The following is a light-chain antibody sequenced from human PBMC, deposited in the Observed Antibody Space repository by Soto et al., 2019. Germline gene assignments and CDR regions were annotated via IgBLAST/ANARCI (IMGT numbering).Light chain of an antibody. V-gene: IGKV1-39*01. CDR1: QSITNY. Sequence: DIHITQSPSSLSAFVGDRVTITCRASQSITNYLNCFQQKPGKAPNLLIYGASSLQSGVPSRFSGSGSGTDFTLTISSLQSEDFAVYWCQQYNNWPLTFGPGTRLEIK. CDR3: QQYNNWPLT. J-gene: IGKJ5*01. CDR2: GAS.